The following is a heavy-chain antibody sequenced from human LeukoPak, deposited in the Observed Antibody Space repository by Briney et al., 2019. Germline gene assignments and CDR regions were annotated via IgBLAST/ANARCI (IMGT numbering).Heavy chain of an antibody. D-gene: IGHD4-17*01. CDR1: GFTFSDYY. Sequence: GGSLRLSCAASGFTFSDYYMGWIRQAPGKGLEWVSYISSSGSTIYYADSVKGRFTISRDSAKNSLYLQMNSLRAEDTAVYYCAKVLRGTVTTYDAFDIWGQGTIVTVSS. CDR3: AKVLRGTVTTYDAFDI. V-gene: IGHV3-11*01. CDR2: ISSSGSTI. J-gene: IGHJ3*02.